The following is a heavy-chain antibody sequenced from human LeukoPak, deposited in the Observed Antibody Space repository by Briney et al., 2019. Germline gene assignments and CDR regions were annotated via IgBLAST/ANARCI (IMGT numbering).Heavy chain of an antibody. CDR3: ARSVAFGSGTYDFDY. V-gene: IGHV5-10-1*01. CDR1: GYSFTTYW. CDR2: IDPSDSYT. Sequence: GESLKISCQGSGYSFTTYWINWVRQMPGKGLEWMGRIDPSDSYTDYSPSFQGHVTISVDKSSTTACLQWSSLKTSDTAMYYCARSVAFGSGTYDFDYWGQGTLVTVSS. J-gene: IGHJ4*02. D-gene: IGHD3-10*01.